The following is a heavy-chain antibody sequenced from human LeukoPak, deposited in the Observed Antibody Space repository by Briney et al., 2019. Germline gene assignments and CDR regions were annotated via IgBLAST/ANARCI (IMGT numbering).Heavy chain of an antibody. Sequence: SETLSLTCTVSGGSISSYYWSWIRQPAGKGLEWIGRIYTSGSTNYNPSLKSRVTMSVDTSKHQFSLKLSSVTAADTAVYYCARLDYYDSSGTNWFFDLWGRGTLVTVSS. CDR3: ARLDYYDSSGTNWFFDL. CDR2: IYTSGST. D-gene: IGHD3-22*01. V-gene: IGHV4-4*07. CDR1: GGSISSYY. J-gene: IGHJ2*01.